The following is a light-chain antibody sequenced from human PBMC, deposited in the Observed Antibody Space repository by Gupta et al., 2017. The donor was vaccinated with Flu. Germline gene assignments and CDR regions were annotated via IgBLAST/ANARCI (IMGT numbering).Light chain of an antibody. J-gene: IGKJ5*01. Sequence: ATLSLSPGARATLSGRASQGVHNNLDWHQQTPGQQTRLVLYGASTRATGIPARFSGSGSGTEFTLTISSLQSEDFAVYYCQQYNDWHTITFGQGTRLEIK. CDR1: QGVHNN. CDR3: QQYNDWHTIT. V-gene: IGKV3-15*01. CDR2: GAS.